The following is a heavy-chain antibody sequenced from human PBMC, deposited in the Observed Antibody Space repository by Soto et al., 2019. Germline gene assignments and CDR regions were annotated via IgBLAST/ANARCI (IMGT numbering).Heavy chain of an antibody. Sequence: ETLSLTCTVSGGSISSYYWSWIRQPPGKGLEWIGYIYYSGSTNYNPSLKSRVTISVDTSKNQFSLKLSSVTAADTAVYYCARHNHSYYDFWSGYYIDYYYYMDVWGKGTTVTVSS. J-gene: IGHJ6*03. D-gene: IGHD3-3*01. CDR1: GGSISSYY. CDR3: ARHNHSYYDFWSGYYIDYYYYMDV. V-gene: IGHV4-59*08. CDR2: IYYSGST.